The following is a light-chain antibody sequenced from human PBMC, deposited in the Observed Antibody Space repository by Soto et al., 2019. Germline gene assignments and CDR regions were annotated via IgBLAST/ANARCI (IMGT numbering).Light chain of an antibody. CDR2: DVS. V-gene: IGLV2-14*03. CDR1: SSDVGGYNY. Sequence: ALTQPASVSGSPGQSITISCTGTSSDVGGYNYVSWYQHHPGKAPKFMIYDVSNRPSGVSTRFSGSKSGNTASLTTSGLQAEDEADYYCNSYTTSNTRQIVFGTGTKVTVL. CDR3: NSYTTSNTRQIV. J-gene: IGLJ1*01.